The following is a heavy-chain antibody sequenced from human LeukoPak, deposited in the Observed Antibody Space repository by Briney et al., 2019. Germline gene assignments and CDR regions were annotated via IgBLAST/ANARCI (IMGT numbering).Heavy chain of an antibody. CDR3: AIIPTYSGSYYPLGGY. J-gene: IGHJ4*02. Sequence: GVSLRLSCAASGFTFSSYAVSRVRQSPGKGLEWVSAISGSGGSPYYSYSVKGQFPISRDNPKNTLYLQMNSLRAENTAVYYCAIIPTYSGSYYPLGGYWGQGTLVTVSS. CDR2: ISGSGGSP. V-gene: IGHV3-23*01. D-gene: IGHD1-26*01. CDR1: GFTFSSYA.